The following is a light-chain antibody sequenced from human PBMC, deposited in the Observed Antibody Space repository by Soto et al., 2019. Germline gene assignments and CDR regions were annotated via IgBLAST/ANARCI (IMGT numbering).Light chain of an antibody. V-gene: IGKV3-15*01. J-gene: IGKJ2*01. CDR1: ESVSIN. CDR3: QQSYSNSYT. Sequence: IVMTQSPATLSMSPGERANLSCRASESVSINLAWYQQKPGQSPRLLVYDASTRATGIPARFTGSGSGTEFTLTISSLQSEDFAVYFCQQSYSNSYTFGQGTTLEIK. CDR2: DAS.